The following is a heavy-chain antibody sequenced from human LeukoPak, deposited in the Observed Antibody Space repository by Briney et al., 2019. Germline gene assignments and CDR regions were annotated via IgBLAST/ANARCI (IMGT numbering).Heavy chain of an antibody. J-gene: IGHJ4*02. V-gene: IGHV3-43*01. CDR3: AKDKGSGYYGSGLDY. D-gene: IGHD3-3*01. Sequence: GGSLRLSCAASGFTFDDYTMHWVHQAPGKGLEWVSLISWDGGSTYYADSVKGRFTISRDNSKNSLYLQMNSLRTEDTALYYCAKDKGSGYYGSGLDYWGQGTLVTVSS. CDR2: ISWDGGST. CDR1: GFTFDDYT.